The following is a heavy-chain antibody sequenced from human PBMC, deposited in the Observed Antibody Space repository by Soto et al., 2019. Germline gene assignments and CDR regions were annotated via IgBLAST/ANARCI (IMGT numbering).Heavy chain of an antibody. CDR1: GYTFTGYY. Sequence: ASVKVSCKASGYTFTGYYMHWVRQAPGQGLEWMGWINPNSGGTNYAQKFQGRATMTRDTSISTAYMELSRLRSDDTAVYYCARAFPYSSSPELDYWGQGTLVTV. J-gene: IGHJ4*02. CDR3: ARAFPYSSSPELDY. CDR2: INPNSGGT. V-gene: IGHV1-2*02. D-gene: IGHD6-6*01.